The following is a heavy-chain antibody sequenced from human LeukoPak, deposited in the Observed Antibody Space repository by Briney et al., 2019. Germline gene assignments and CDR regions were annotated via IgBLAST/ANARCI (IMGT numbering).Heavy chain of an antibody. J-gene: IGHJ3*02. Sequence: SETLSLTCTVSGGSISSGDYYWSWIRQPPGKGLEWIGYIYYSGSTYYNPSLKSRVTISVDTSKNQSSLKLSSVTAADTAVYYCARVATIPWAFDIWGQGTMVTVSS. D-gene: IGHD5-12*01. CDR2: IYYSGST. CDR3: ARVATIPWAFDI. CDR1: GGSISSGDYY. V-gene: IGHV4-30-4*01.